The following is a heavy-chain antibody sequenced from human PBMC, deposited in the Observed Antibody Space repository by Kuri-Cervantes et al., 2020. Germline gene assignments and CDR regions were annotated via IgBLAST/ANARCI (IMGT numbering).Heavy chain of an antibody. Sequence: SVKVSCKGSGYIFTNFAISWVRQAPGQGLEWMGGIIPIFGTANYAQKFQGRVTITTDESTSTAYMELSSLRSEDTAVYYCASVPRWIQLWFPYYWGQETLVTVSS. J-gene: IGHJ4*02. CDR1: GYIFTNFA. CDR3: ASVPRWIQLWFPYY. V-gene: IGHV1-69*05. D-gene: IGHD5-18*01. CDR2: IIPIFGTA.